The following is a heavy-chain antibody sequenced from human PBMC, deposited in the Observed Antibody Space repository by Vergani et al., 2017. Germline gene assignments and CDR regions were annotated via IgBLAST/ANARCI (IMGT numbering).Heavy chain of an antibody. Sequence: EVQLVESGGGIVKPGGSLRLSCVASGFSFRNAWMNWVRRTPGKGLEWVGRIKSTFDRGTTDYAAAVKGRFTISRDDSKNTLFLQMNGLKTEDIGVYYCTTDXRYCGDGSCDWLRDHHYYGMDVWGQGTTVTVSS. CDR1: GFSFRNAW. CDR2: IKSTFDRGTT. D-gene: IGHD2-21*01. J-gene: IGHJ6*02. V-gene: IGHV3-15*07. CDR3: TTDXRYCGDGSCDWLRDHHYYGMDV.